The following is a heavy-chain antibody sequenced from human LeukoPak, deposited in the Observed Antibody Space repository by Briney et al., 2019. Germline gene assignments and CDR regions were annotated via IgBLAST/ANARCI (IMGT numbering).Heavy chain of an antibody. V-gene: IGHV3-33*01. CDR2: IWFDGSNK. D-gene: IGHD1-7*01. Sequence: GGSLRLSCAASGFTFSSFGMHWVRQAPGKGLEWVAVIWFDGSNKYYADSVKGRFAISRGNAKNSLYLQMNSLRAEDTAVYYCARWNFLDCWGQGTLVTVSS. J-gene: IGHJ4*02. CDR3: ARWNFLDC. CDR1: GFTFSSFG.